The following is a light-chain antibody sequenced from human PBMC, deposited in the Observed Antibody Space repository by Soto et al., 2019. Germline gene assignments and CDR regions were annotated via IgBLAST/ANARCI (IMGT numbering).Light chain of an antibody. J-gene: IGKJ1*01. CDR2: DAS. CDR3: QQVTRDSRT. Sequence: IQMTQSPSTLSASVGARVTITCRASQSINSWLAWYQQKPGKAPQILIYDASTLKSGVPSRFSASGSGTECTLIISSLQPDDFATYDCQQVTRDSRTVGQGPKVEI. V-gene: IGKV1-5*01. CDR1: QSINSW.